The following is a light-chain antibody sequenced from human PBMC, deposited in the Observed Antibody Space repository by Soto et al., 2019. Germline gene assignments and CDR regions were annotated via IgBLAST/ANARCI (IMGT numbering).Light chain of an antibody. CDR2: SAS. Sequence: DIQMTQSPSSLSASVGDSVTISCRASQSISRYLNWYQQKPGKAPKLLILSASGLQSGVPSRFSGGGYGTEFTLTISRLEPEDFAVYYCQQSATFGPGTKVDFK. CDR1: QSISRY. J-gene: IGKJ3*01. CDR3: QQSAT. V-gene: IGKV1-39*01.